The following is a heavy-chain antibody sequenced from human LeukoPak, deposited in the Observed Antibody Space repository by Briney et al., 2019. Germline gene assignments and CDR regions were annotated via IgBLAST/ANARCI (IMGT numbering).Heavy chain of an antibody. Sequence: ASVKVSCKGSGYSFMTYAINWVRQAPGQGLQWMAWISTHNGKTDYAQNFQDRVTVTRDTSTSTVYMELRSLRSDGMAVYFCARDVGTTHFDFWGQGTLVTVSS. CDR2: ISTHNGKT. CDR3: ARDVGTTHFDF. V-gene: IGHV1-18*03. D-gene: IGHD5-12*01. J-gene: IGHJ4*02. CDR1: GYSFMTYA.